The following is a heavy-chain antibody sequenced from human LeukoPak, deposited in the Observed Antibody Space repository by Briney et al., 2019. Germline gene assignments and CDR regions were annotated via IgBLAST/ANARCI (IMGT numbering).Heavy chain of an antibody. CDR2: IYSGGST. CDR1: GFTVSSNY. V-gene: IGHV3-53*01. Sequence: PGGSLRLSCAASGFTVSSNYMSWVRQAPGKGLEWVSVIYSGGSTYYADSVKGRFTISRDNSKNTLYLQMNSLRAEDTAVYYCARNHRYCSGGSCYSVYFDYWGQGTLVTVFS. D-gene: IGHD2-15*01. CDR3: ARNHRYCSGGSCYSVYFDY. J-gene: IGHJ4*02.